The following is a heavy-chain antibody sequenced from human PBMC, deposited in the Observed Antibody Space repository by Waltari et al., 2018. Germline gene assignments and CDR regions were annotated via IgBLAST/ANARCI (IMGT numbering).Heavy chain of an antibody. CDR3: ARLSGPAAFRYSYYYCTMDV. J-gene: IGHJ6*02. D-gene: IGHD2-2*01. CDR2: LYYRGYT. CDR1: GGSINSSTYY. Sequence: QLQLQESGPGLVKASETLSLTCTISGGSINSSTYYWGWIRQPPGKGLEWIGRLYYRGYTYSNPSLWSPLAISLDTSMNQFSLKLSSVTAAETAVYYGARLSGPAAFRYSYYYCTMDVWGQGITVTVSS. V-gene: IGHV4-39*01.